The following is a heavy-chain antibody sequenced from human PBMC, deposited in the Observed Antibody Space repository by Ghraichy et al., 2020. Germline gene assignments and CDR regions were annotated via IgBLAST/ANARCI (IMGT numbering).Heavy chain of an antibody. CDR2: IKQDGSEK. V-gene: IGHV3-7*03. CDR1: GFTFSSYW. CDR3: ARDRPWFDP. Sequence: LSLTCAASGFTFSSYWMSWVRQAPGKGLEWVANIKQDGSEKYYVDSVKGRFTISKDNAKNSLYLQMNSLRAEDTAVYYCARDRPWFDPWGQGTLVTVSS. J-gene: IGHJ5*02.